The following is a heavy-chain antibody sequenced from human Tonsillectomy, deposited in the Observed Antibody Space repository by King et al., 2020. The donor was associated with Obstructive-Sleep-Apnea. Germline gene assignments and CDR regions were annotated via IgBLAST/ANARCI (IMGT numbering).Heavy chain of an antibody. Sequence: QLQESGPGLVKPSETLSLTCTVSGGSISSYYWSWIRQHPWKGLEWMWYIYYSGSTNYNPSLKSRVTISVDTAKNQFSLKLSSVTAADTAVYYCARGGGFYYFDYWGQGTLVTVSS. V-gene: IGHV4-59*01. CDR2: IYYSGST. CDR1: GGSISSYY. CDR3: ARGGGFYYFDY. J-gene: IGHJ4*02. D-gene: IGHD4-23*01.